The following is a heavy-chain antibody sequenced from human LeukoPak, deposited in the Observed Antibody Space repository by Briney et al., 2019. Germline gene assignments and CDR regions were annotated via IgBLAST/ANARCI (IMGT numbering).Heavy chain of an antibody. V-gene: IGHV4-31*03. CDR1: GGSISSGGYY. Sequence: SQTLSLNCTVSGGSISSGGYYWSWIRQHPGKGLEWIGYIYYSGSTYYNPSLKSRVTISVDTSKNQFSLKLSSVTAADTAVYYCARYRESNYVPNFDYWGQGTLVTVSS. J-gene: IGHJ4*02. CDR2: IYYSGST. D-gene: IGHD4-11*01. CDR3: ARYRESNYVPNFDY.